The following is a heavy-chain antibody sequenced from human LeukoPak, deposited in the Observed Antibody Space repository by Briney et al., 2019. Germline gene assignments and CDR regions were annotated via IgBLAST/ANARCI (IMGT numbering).Heavy chain of an antibody. CDR1: GFTFGSFS. CDR2: ISGGSTYI. Sequence: GGSLRLSCAASGFTFGSFSMKWVRQAPGKGLEWVSSISGGSTYIYYADSVKGRLTIARDNAKNSLYLQMNSLRAADTAVYYCAREMIGRDYGMDVWGQGATVTVSS. J-gene: IGHJ6*02. V-gene: IGHV3-21*01. CDR3: AREMIGRDYGMDV. D-gene: IGHD3-22*01.